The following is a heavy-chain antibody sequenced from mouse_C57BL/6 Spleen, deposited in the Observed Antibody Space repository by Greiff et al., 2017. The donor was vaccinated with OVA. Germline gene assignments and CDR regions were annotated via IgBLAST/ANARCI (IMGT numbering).Heavy chain of an antibody. Sequence: QVQLQQSGAELVMPGASVKLSCKASGYTFTSYWMHWVKQRPGQGLEWIGEIDPSDSYTNYNQKFKGKSTLTVDKSSSTAYMQLSSLTSEDSAVYYCARSGPDYFDYWGQGTTLTVSS. J-gene: IGHJ2*01. CDR3: ARSGPDYFDY. D-gene: IGHD3-1*01. V-gene: IGHV1-69*01. CDR1: GYTFTSYW. CDR2: IDPSDSYT.